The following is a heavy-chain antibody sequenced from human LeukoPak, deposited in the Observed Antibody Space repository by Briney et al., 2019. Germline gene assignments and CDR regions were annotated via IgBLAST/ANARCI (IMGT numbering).Heavy chain of an antibody. CDR3: ARLMGMVRGARSGFDY. D-gene: IGHD3-10*01. Sequence: PSETLSLTCTVSGYSISSGYYWGWIRQPPGKGLEWIGSIYHSGSTYYNPSLKSRVTISVDTSKNQFSLKLSSVTAADTAVYYCARLMGMVRGARSGFDYWGQGTLVTVSS. CDR1: GYSISSGYY. J-gene: IGHJ4*02. V-gene: IGHV4-38-2*02. CDR2: IYHSGST.